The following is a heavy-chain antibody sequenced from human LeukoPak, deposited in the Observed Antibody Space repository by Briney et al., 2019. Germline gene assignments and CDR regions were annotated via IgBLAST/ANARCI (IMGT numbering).Heavy chain of an antibody. Sequence: GRSLRLSCAVAGSSLDDYAMHWVRQAPRKGLEWVSSISWDSGNMAYADSVKGRFTISRDNVKNSLYLQMNSLRPEDTAFYYCIKDMGFDLLKDAFEIWGQGTLVTVSS. D-gene: IGHD1-26*01. CDR1: GSSLDDYA. CDR3: IKDMGFDLLKDAFEI. CDR2: ISWDSGNM. J-gene: IGHJ3*02. V-gene: IGHV3-9*01.